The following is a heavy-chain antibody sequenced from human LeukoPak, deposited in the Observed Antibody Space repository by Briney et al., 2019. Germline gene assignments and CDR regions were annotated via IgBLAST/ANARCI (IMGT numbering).Heavy chain of an antibody. D-gene: IGHD5-18*01. V-gene: IGHV3-49*04. CDR2: IRSKAYRGTT. CDR3: ARGPIQLWIHNAMDV. J-gene: IGHJ6*02. CDR1: GFTFGDHA. Sequence: GRSLRLSCTGSGFTFGDHAMSWVRQAPGKGLEWVGFIRSKAYRGTTEYAASVKGRFTVSRDDSASIAYLQMNSLRTEDTAVYYCARGPIQLWIHNAMDVWGQGTTVTVSS.